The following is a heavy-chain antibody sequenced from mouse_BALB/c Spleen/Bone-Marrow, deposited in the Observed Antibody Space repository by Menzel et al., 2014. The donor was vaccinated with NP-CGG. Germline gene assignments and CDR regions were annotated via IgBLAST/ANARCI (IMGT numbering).Heavy chain of an antibody. D-gene: IGHD1-1*01. CDR2: FYPGSGSI. CDR3: ARHEKANYGNYAMDY. V-gene: IGHV1-62-2*01. Sequence: VKLMDSGAELVKPGASMKLSCKASGYTFTEYIIHWVKQRSGQGLEWIGWFYPGSGSIKYNEKFKDKATLTADKSSSTVYMELSRLTSEDSAVYFCARHEKANYGNYAMDYWGQGTSVTVSS. J-gene: IGHJ4*01. CDR1: GYTFTEYI.